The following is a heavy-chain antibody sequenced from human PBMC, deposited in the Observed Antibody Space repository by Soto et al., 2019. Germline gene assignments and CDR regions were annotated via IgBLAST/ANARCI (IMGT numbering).Heavy chain of an antibody. D-gene: IGHD2-2*01. J-gene: IGHJ4*02. CDR1: GFSLSTSGVG. CDR3: AHRGYCSSTSCYARGDYFDY. Sequence: SGPTLVNPTQTLTLTCAFSGFSLSTSGVGVGWIRQPPGKAPEWLALIYWNDDKRYSPSLKSRLTITKDTSKNQVVLTMTNMDPVDTATYYCAHRGYCSSTSCYARGDYFDYWGQGTLVTVSS. CDR2: IYWNDDK. V-gene: IGHV2-5*01.